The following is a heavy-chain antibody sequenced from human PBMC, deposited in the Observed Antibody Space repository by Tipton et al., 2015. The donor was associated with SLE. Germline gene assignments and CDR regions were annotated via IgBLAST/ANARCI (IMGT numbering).Heavy chain of an antibody. D-gene: IGHD4-17*01. CDR2: VYYTGST. CDR3: ARQLGYSDPFAFDY. Sequence: TLSLTCTVSGGSISGSGYYWGWIRQPPGKGLEWIGSVYYTGSTYYNPSLKSRVTISVDTSKNQFSLKLNSVAAADTAIYYCARQLGYSDPFAFDYWGQGTLVTVSS. CDR1: GGSISGSGYY. J-gene: IGHJ4*02. V-gene: IGHV4-39*01.